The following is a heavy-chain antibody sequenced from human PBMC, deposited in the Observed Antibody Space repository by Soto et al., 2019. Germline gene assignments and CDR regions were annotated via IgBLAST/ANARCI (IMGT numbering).Heavy chain of an antibody. J-gene: IGHJ5*02. D-gene: IGHD3-10*01. V-gene: IGHV1-3*01. CDR3: ARDSDQPRGCWFDP. CDR1: GFTFSTYA. CDR2: INAGNGNT. Sequence: QVQLVQSGAEVKRPGASVKVSCKASGFTFSTYAMHWVRQAPGQSLEWMGWINAGNGNTKDSQQFQDRVTLTRDPSASPAYMELSSLTSEATAVYYCARDSDQPRGCWFDPWGQGTPVTVSS.